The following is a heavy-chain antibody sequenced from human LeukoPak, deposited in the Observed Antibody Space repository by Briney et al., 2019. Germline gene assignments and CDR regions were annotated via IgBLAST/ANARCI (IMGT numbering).Heavy chain of an antibody. J-gene: IGHJ4*02. Sequence: ASVKVSCKASRYTFTGYYMHWVRQAPGQGLEWMGWINPNSGGTNYAQKFQGRVTMTRDTSISTAYMELSRLRSDDTAVYYCASENNSSGWYDYWGQGTLVTVSS. CDR1: RYTFTGYY. D-gene: IGHD6-19*01. CDR3: ASENNSSGWYDY. CDR2: INPNSGGT. V-gene: IGHV1-2*02.